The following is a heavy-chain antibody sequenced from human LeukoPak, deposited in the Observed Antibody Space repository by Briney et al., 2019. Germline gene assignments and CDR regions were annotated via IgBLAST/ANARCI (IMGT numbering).Heavy chain of an antibody. V-gene: IGHV4-59*12. Sequence: GSLRLSCSASGFTFINYWMSWARQVPGKALEWIGSIFYSGSTYYSPSLKSRVTISLDTSRNQFSLKLNSVTAADTAVYYCAKSNGYGLIDIWGQGTMVTVSS. D-gene: IGHD3-22*01. CDR2: IFYSGST. CDR3: AKSNGYGLIDI. J-gene: IGHJ3*02. CDR1: GFTFINYW.